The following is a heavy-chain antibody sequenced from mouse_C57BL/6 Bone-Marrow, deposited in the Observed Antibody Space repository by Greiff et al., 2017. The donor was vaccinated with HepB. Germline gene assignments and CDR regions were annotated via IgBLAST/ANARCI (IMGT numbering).Heavy chain of an antibody. V-gene: IGHV2-2*01. CDR3: ARNSVYGSSRWYFDV. CDR1: GFSLTSYG. D-gene: IGHD1-1*01. Sequence: VKLVESGPGLVQPSQSLSITCTVSGFSLTSYGVHWVRQSPGKGLEWLGVIWSGGSTDYNAAFISRLSISKDNSKSQVFFKMNSLQADDTAIYYCARNSVYGSSRWYFDVWGTGTTVTVSS. CDR2: IWSGGST. J-gene: IGHJ1*03.